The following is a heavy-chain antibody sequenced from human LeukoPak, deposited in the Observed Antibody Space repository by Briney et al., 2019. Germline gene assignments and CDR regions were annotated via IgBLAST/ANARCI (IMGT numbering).Heavy chain of an antibody. CDR1: GGTFSNYA. D-gene: IGHD4-17*01. CDR3: ARETVTTSIDP. V-gene: IGHV1-69*01. CDR2: IIPIFGTA. J-gene: IGHJ5*02. Sequence: SVKVSCKASGGTFSNYAISWVRQAPGQGLERMGGIIPIFGTANYAQKSQGRVTITADESTSTAYMELSSLRSEDTAVYYCARETVTTSIDPWGQGTLVTVSS.